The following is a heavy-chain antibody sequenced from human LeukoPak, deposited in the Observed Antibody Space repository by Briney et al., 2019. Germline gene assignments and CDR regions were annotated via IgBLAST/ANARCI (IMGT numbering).Heavy chain of an antibody. Sequence: SETLSLTCTVSGGSISSGGYYWSWIRQPPGKGLEWIGYIYHSGSTNYNPSLKSRVTISVDTSKNQFSLKLSSVTAADTAVYYCARLRYDFWSGYYWFDYWGQGTLVTVSS. V-gene: IGHV4-30-2*01. CDR3: ARLRYDFWSGYYWFDY. D-gene: IGHD3-3*01. CDR1: GGSISSGGYY. J-gene: IGHJ4*02. CDR2: IYHSGST.